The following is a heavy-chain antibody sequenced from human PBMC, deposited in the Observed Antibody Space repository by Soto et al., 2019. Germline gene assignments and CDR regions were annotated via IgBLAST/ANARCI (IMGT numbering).Heavy chain of an antibody. CDR1: GYTFSDSA. CDR2: IRSKANNYAT. Sequence: EVQFVESGGGLVQPGGSLKLSCAASGYTFSDSALHWVRQASGKGLEWVGRIRSKANNYATVYAESVKGRFTISRDDSKNTAYLQMNSLKTEDTAVYYCARLWSEREPNFDYWGQGTLVSVSS. V-gene: IGHV3-73*02. J-gene: IGHJ4*02. D-gene: IGHD1-26*01. CDR3: ARLWSEREPNFDY.